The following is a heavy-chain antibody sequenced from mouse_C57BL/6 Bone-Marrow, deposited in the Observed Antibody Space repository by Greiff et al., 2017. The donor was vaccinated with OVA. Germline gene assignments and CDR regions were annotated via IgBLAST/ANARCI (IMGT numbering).Heavy chain of an antibody. CDR3: ARQGVTYYAMDY. J-gene: IGHJ4*01. Sequence: EVQLQESGGDLVKPGGSLKLSCAASGFTFSSYGMPWVRQTPDKRLEWVATISSGGSNIYYPDSVKGRFTISRDNAKNTLFLQMSSLKSEDTTVYYYARQGVTYYAMDYWGQGTSVTVSS. CDR1: GFTFSSYG. CDR2: ISSGGSNI. V-gene: IGHV5-6*01. D-gene: IGHD2-2*01.